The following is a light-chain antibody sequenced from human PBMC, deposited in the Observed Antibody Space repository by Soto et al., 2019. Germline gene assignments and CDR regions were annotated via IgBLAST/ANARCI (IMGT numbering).Light chain of an antibody. V-gene: IGKV1-27*01. Sequence: DIQMTQSPSSLSAAVGDRVTITCRASQGIDTYLAWYQQKPGKVPKLLIYAASTLQSGVPSRFSGSGSGTDFTLTISSVQPDDVATYYCLKYTRAPFTFGPGTKVDIK. CDR3: LKYTRAPFT. CDR2: AAS. J-gene: IGKJ3*01. CDR1: QGIDTY.